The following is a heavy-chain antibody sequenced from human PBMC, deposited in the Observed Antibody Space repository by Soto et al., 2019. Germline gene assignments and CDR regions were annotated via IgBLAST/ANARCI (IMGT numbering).Heavy chain of an antibody. CDR2: INPYNGNT. CDR1: VYTFTNYG. Sequence: QVQLVQSGAEVKKPGASVKVSCKASVYTFTNYGISWVRQAPGQGLAWMGWINPYNGNTNYAQKLQGRVTMTTDTSTSTAYMELRSLRSDDTAVYYCSRAQSYGGACDNCGQGTLVTVSS. J-gene: IGHJ4*02. D-gene: IGHD2-21*02. V-gene: IGHV1-18*01. CDR3: SRAQSYGGACDN.